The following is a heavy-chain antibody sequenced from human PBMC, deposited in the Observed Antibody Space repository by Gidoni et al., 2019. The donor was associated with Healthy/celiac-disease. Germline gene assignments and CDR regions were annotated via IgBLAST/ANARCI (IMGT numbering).Heavy chain of an antibody. CDR1: GLPFSSYA. J-gene: IGHJ3*02. CDR2: ISGSGGSK. V-gene: IGHV3-23*01. CDR3: AKAPYSSGPDAFDI. Sequence: EVQLLESGGGLVPPGGSLRLSCAASGLPFSSYARSWFRQAPGKGLEWGSSISGSGGSKYYADSLKGRFTISRDNSKNTLYLQMNSLRAEDTAVYYCAKAPYSSGPDAFDIWGQGTMVTVSS. D-gene: IGHD6-19*01.